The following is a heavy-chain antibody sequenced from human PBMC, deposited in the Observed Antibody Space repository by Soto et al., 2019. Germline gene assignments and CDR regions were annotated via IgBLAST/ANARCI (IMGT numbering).Heavy chain of an antibody. V-gene: IGHV5-51*01. D-gene: IGHD1-26*01. CDR1: GYDFTKYW. J-gene: IGHJ4*02. CDR2: IHPSDSDT. Sequence: GESLKISCKGSGYDFTKYWIAWVRQMPGKGLEWMAIIHPSDSDTRYSPSFQGQVSISVDKSISTAYLQSRSLKASDTAMYYCARVGATWTFDYWGQGTLVTAPQ. CDR3: ARVGATWTFDY.